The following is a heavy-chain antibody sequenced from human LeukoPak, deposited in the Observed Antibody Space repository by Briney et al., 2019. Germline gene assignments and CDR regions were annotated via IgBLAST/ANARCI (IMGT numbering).Heavy chain of an antibody. D-gene: IGHD6-13*01. Sequence: PSETLSLTCTVSGGSIRSYYWSWIRQPPGKGLEWIGYIYYSGSTNYNPSLKSRVTTSVDTSKNQFSLKLSSVTAADTAVYYCARHGYSLFDHWGQGTLVTVSS. J-gene: IGHJ4*02. CDR2: IYYSGST. CDR1: GGSIRSYY. V-gene: IGHV4-59*08. CDR3: ARHGYSLFDH.